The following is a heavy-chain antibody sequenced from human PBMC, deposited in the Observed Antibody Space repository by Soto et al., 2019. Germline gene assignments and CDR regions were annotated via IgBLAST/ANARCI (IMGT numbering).Heavy chain of an antibody. V-gene: IGHV1-46*01. CDR3: ANPPLPEANYYGMDV. J-gene: IGHJ6*02. Sequence: ASVKVSCKASGYTFTSYYMHWVRQAPGQGLEWMGIINPSGGSTSYAQKFQGRVTMTRDTSTSTVYMELSSLRAEDTAVYYCANPPLPEANYYGMDVWGQGTAVTVSS. CDR2: INPSGGST. CDR1: GYTFTSYY.